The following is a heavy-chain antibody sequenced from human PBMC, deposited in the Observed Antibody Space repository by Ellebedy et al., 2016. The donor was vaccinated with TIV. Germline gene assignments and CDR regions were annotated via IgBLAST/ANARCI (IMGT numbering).Heavy chain of an antibody. J-gene: IGHJ4*02. Sequence: MPSETLSLTCTVSRGSVSSADHHWSWIRQPLRIRQPPGKGLEWIGYAGSTNYNPSLKGRVTISVDTSKNQFSLRLTSVTAADTAVYYFGHYLAGWGGRGDWGPGTLVTVSS. CDR1: RGSVSSADHH. CDR2: YAGST. D-gene: IGHD6-19*01. CDR3: GHYLAGWGGRGD. V-gene: IGHV4-61*08.